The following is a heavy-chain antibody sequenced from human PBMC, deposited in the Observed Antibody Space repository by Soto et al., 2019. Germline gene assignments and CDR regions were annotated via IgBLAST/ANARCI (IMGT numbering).Heavy chain of an antibody. Sequence: SETLSLTCTVSGGSISSYYWSRIRQPPGKGLEWIGYIYDSGSTNYNPSLKSRVTISVDTSKNQFSLKLSSVTAADTAVYYCARQGGYSYARSWFDPWGQGTLVTVSS. J-gene: IGHJ5*02. CDR3: ARQGGYSYARSWFDP. CDR2: IYDSGST. D-gene: IGHD5-18*01. CDR1: GGSISSYY. V-gene: IGHV4-59*08.